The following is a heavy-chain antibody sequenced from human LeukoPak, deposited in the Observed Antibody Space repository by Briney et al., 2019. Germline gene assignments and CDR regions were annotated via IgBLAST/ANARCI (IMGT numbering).Heavy chain of an antibody. Sequence: GGSLRLSCAASGLTVSTNYMSWVRQAPGKGLEWVSVLYGDGSAFYAESVQGRFTISRDNSKNTLYLQMNSLRAEDTAVYYCAKGGQQPWHAFDIWGQGTMVTVSS. V-gene: IGHV3-53*01. CDR1: GLTVSTNY. J-gene: IGHJ3*02. D-gene: IGHD6-13*01. CDR2: LYGDGSA. CDR3: AKGGQQPWHAFDI.